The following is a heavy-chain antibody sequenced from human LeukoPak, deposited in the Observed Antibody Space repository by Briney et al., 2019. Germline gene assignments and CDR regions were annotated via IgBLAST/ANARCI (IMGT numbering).Heavy chain of an antibody. Sequence: GESLKISCKGSGYSFTSYCIGWVRQMPGKGREWMGIIYPGDSDTRYSPSLQGQVTISAGKSISTAYLQWSSLKASDTAMYYCARRVQGSYYGWFDPWGQGTLVTVSS. V-gene: IGHV5-51*01. J-gene: IGHJ5*02. CDR3: ARRVQGSYYGWFDP. D-gene: IGHD1-26*01. CDR2: IYPGDSDT. CDR1: GYSFTSYC.